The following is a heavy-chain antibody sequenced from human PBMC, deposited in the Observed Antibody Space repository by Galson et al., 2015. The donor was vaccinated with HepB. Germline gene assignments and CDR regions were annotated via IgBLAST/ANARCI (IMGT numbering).Heavy chain of an antibody. V-gene: IGHV3-48*01. Sequence: SLRLSCAASGFTFSSYSMNWVRQAPGKGLEWVSYISSSSSTIYYADSVKGRFTISRDNAKNSLYLRMNSLRAEDTAVYYCARCGYSCSFDHWGQGTLVTVSS. CDR3: ARCGYSCSFDH. CDR1: GFTFSSYS. D-gene: IGHD5-18*01. J-gene: IGHJ4*02. CDR2: ISSSSSTI.